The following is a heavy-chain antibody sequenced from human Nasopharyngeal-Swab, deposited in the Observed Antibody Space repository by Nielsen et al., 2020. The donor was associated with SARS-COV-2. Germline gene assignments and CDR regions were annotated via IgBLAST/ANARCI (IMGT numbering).Heavy chain of an antibody. D-gene: IGHD4-23*01. CDR2: ISAYNGNT. CDR3: ARDVPTPYGGNSYYYYGMDV. J-gene: IGHJ6*02. Sequence: WVRQAPGQGLEWMGWISAYNGNTNYAQKLQGRVTMTTDTSTSTAYMELRSLRSDDTAVYYCARDVPTPYGGNSYYYYGMDVWGQGTTVTVSS. V-gene: IGHV1-18*01.